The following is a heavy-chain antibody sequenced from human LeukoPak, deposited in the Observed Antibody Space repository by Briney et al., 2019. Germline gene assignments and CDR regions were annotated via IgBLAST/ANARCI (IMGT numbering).Heavy chain of an antibody. D-gene: IGHD5-18*01. CDR3: ARDSGPYGYYSFDY. CDR2: IYYSGST. V-gene: IGHV4-30-4*01. CDR1: GGSISSGDYY. J-gene: IGHJ4*02. Sequence: RSQTLSLTCTVSGGSISSGDYYWSWIRQPPGKGLEWIGYIYYSGSTYYNPSLKSRVTISVDTSKNQFSLKLSSVTAADTAVYYCARDSGPYGYYSFDYWGQGTLVTVSS.